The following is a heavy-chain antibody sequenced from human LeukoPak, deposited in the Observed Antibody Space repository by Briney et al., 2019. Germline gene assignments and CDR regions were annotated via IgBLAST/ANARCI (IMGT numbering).Heavy chain of an antibody. CDR3: ARLADYGNYGPREYLDF. V-gene: IGHV3-21*01. D-gene: IGHD4-11*01. Sequence: GGSLRLSCAASGFTFSNYGMNRVRQAPGKGLEWVSSISSSSSTTYYADSLKGRFTISRDNAKTSLYLQMNSLRAEDTAVYYCARLADYGNYGPREYLDFWGQGTLVTVSS. CDR2: ISSSSSTT. CDR1: GFTFSNYG. J-gene: IGHJ4*02.